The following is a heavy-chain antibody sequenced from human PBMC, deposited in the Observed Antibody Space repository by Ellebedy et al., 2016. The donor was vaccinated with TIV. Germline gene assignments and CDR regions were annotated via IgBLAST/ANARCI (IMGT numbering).Heavy chain of an antibody. CDR1: GSTFSKYG. CDR3: ARGGPGGDNWFFGL. D-gene: IGHD3-10*01. J-gene: IGHJ2*01. CDR2: SGAAGDT. V-gene: IGHV3-13*01. Sequence: PGGSLRLSCAASGSTFSKYGMHWVRRPAGKGLEWVSASGAAGDTYYPDSVRGRFTISRESAKNSFYLQMNSLTAGDTAVYYCARGGPGGDNWFFGLWGRGTRVAVSS.